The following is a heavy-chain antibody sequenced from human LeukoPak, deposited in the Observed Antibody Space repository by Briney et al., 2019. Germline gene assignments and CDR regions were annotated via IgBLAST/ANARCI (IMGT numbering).Heavy chain of an antibody. D-gene: IGHD6-13*01. Sequence: PGGSLRLSCAASGFTFSSYGMNWVRQAPGKGLEWVSAISGSGGSTYYADSVKGRVTISRDNSKNTLYLQMSSLRAEDTAVYYCAKDLSKQHLVGQGGGGNYYYMDVWGKGTTVTISS. CDR2: ISGSGGST. J-gene: IGHJ6*03. CDR3: AKDLSKQHLVGQGGGGNYYYMDV. CDR1: GFTFSSYG. V-gene: IGHV3-23*01.